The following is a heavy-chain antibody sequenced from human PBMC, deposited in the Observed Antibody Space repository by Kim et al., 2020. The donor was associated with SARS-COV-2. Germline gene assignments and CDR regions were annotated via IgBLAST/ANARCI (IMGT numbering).Heavy chain of an antibody. J-gene: IGHJ4*02. D-gene: IGHD3-3*02. Sequence: FYVGSVMGRFTVSRDNSKDTLFLQMNNLRAEDTAVYFCAKDHVRSSGDFWGQGTLVTVSS. CDR3: AKDHVRSSGDF. V-gene: IGHV3-23*03.